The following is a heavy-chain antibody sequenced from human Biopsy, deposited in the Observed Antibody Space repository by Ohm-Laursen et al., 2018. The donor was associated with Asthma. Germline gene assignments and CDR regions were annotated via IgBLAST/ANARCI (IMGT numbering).Heavy chain of an antibody. Sequence: EASVKVSCKNSGYTFNSAGITWVRQAPGQGLEWMGWISVYNGNTKVAQKLQDIVTMITDTSTSTAYMELRSLRSDDTAVYFCARAVDYSHYYGIDVWGQGTTVTVS. D-gene: IGHD3-10*01. J-gene: IGHJ6*02. CDR1: GYTFNSAG. CDR2: ISVYNGNT. CDR3: ARAVDYSHYYGIDV. V-gene: IGHV1-18*01.